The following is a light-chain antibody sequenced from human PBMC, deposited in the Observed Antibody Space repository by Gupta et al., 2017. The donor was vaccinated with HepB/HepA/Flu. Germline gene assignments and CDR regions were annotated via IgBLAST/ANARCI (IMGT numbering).Light chain of an antibody. Sequence: EIVLTQSPATLSLSPGERATLSCRASQSVSTYLAWYQHKPGQAPRLLIYDASNRDTGIPARFSGSGSGTDFTLTSSSLEPEDFAVYDGQLRSPITFGQGTQLEIE. CDR1: QSVSTY. V-gene: IGKV3-11*01. J-gene: IGKJ5*01. CDR3: QLRSPIT. CDR2: DAS.